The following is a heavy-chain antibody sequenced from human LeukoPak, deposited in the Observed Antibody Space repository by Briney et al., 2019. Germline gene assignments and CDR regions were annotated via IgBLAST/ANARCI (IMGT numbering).Heavy chain of an antibody. CDR1: GFTFRSYG. CDR2: IWSDGSYK. V-gene: IGHV3-33*08. CDR3: ARDFSLQLFDY. D-gene: IGHD5-24*01. Sequence: GGSLRLSCAASGFTFRSYGMHWVRQAPGKGLEWVAVIWSDGSYKYYADSVKGRFTISRDDSKNTLYLQMNSLRAEDTAVYYCARDFSLQLFDYWGQGTLVTVFS. J-gene: IGHJ4*02.